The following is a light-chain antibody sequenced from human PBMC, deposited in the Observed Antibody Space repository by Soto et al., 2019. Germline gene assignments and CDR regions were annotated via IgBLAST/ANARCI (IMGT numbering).Light chain of an antibody. J-gene: IGKJ2*01. Sequence: DIQMTQSPSSLSASVGDRVIISCRASLSVRSYLNWYQQKPGKAPELLISAASSLQSGVPSRFRGSGSGTDFTLTISSLQPEDFANYYCQQSNSPPYTFGQGTKLEIK. CDR2: AAS. V-gene: IGKV1-39*01. CDR1: LSVRSY. CDR3: QQSNSPPYT.